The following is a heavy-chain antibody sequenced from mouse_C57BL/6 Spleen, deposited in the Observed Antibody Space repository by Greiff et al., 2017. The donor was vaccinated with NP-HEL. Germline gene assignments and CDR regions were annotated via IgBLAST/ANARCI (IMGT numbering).Heavy chain of an antibody. CDR1: GYTFTSYW. CDR2: IHPNSGST. D-gene: IGHD3-1*01. J-gene: IGHJ1*03. CDR3: ARSGWDWYFDV. V-gene: IGHV1-64*01. Sequence: QVQLQQPGAELVKPGASVKLSCKASGYTFTSYWMHWVKQRPGQGLEWIGMIHPNSGSTNYNEKFKSKATLTVDKSSSTAYMQLSSLTSEDSAVYYCARSGWDWYFDVWGTGTTVTVSS.